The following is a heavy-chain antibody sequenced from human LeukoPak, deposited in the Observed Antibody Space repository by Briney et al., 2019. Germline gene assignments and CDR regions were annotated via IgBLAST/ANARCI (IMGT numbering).Heavy chain of an antibody. J-gene: IGHJ4*02. Sequence: SETLSLTCTVSGGSISSYYWSWTRQPAGKGLEWIGRIYTSGSTNYNPSLKSRVTMSVDTSKNQFSLKLSSVTAADTAVYYCASTRRSVAGTKSVDYWGQGTLVTVSS. CDR2: IYTSGST. CDR3: ASTRRSVAGTKSVDY. D-gene: IGHD6-19*01. CDR1: GGSISSYY. V-gene: IGHV4-4*07.